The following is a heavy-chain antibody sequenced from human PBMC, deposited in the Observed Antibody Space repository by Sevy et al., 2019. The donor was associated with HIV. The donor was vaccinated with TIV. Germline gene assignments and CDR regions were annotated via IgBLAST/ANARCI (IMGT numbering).Heavy chain of an antibody. V-gene: IGHV3-30*02. CDR2: IRYDGSNK. D-gene: IGHD2-2*01. J-gene: IGHJ6*02. CDR3: KSQGNSRNTLYLQRNSLRXEDTAVYYCAKEHCSTTSCYSYYDFWSGYLYGMDV. CDR1: GFTFSSYG. Sequence: GGSLRLSCAASGFTFSSYGMHWVRQAPGKGLEWVAFIRYDGSNKYYADSVKGRFTISRDNSKNTLYLQMKSLRAEAGRGRFTKSQGNSRNTLYLQRNSLRXEDTAVYYCAKEHCSTTSCYSYYDFWSGYLYGMDVWGQGTTVTVSS.